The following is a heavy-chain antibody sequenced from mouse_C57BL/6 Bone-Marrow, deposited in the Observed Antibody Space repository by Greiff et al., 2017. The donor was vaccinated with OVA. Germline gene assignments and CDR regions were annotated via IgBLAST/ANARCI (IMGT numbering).Heavy chain of an antibody. CDR2: IDPENGDT. V-gene: IGHV14-4*01. CDR1: GFNIKDDY. CDR3: TFDYYGSSYWYFDV. J-gene: IGHJ1*03. Sequence: EVQGVESGAELVRPGASVKLSCTASGFNIKDDYMHWVKQRPEQGLEWIGWIDPENGDTEYASKFQGKATITADTSSNTAYLQLSSLTSEDTAVYYCTFDYYGSSYWYFDVWGTGTTVTVSS. D-gene: IGHD1-1*01.